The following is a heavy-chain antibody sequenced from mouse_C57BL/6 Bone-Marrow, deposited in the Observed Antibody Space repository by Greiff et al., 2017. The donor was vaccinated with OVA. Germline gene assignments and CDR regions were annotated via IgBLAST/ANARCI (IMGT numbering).Heavy chain of an antibody. CDR2: IDPETGGT. J-gene: IGHJ2*01. D-gene: IGHD1-1*02. Sequence: QVQLKESGAELVRPGASVTLSCKASGYTFTDYEMHWVKQTPVHGLEWIGAIDPETGGTAYNQKFKGKAILTADKSSSTAYMELRSLTSEDSAVYYCTREGVLWSSYYFDYWGQGTTLTVSS. V-gene: IGHV1-15*01. CDR1: GYTFTDYE. CDR3: TREGVLWSSYYFDY.